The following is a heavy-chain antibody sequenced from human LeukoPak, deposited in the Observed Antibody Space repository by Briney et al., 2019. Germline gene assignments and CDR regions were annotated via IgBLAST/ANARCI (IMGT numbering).Heavy chain of an antibody. Sequence: SETLSLTCAVSGGSISSSNWWSWVRQPPGKGLEWIGEIYHSGSTNYNPSLKSRVTISVDKSKNQFSLKLSSVTAADTAVYYCASSPASSSWYGNWFDPWGQGTLVTVSS. CDR3: ASSPASSSWYGNWFDP. D-gene: IGHD6-13*01. V-gene: IGHV4-4*02. CDR1: GGSISSSNW. CDR2: IYHSGST. J-gene: IGHJ5*02.